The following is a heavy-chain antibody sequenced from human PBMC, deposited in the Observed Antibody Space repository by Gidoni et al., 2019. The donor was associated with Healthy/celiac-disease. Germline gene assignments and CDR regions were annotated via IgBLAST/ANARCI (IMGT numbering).Heavy chain of an antibody. V-gene: IGHV4-34*01. CDR1: GGSFSGYY. CDR2: INHSGST. J-gene: IGHJ4*02. Sequence: QVQLQQWGAGLLKPSETLSLTCAVYGGSFSGYYWSWIRQPPGKGLEWIGEINHSGSTNYNPSLKSRVTISVDTSKNQFSLKLSSVTAADTAVYYCASGMIVVATFDYWGQGTLVTVSS. D-gene: IGHD3-22*01. CDR3: ASGMIVVATFDY.